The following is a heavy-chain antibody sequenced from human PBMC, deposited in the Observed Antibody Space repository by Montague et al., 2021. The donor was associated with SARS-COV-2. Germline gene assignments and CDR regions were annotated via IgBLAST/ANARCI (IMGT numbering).Heavy chain of an antibody. CDR1: GGSFSGFY. Sequence: SETLSLTCAVSGGSFSGFYWSWVRQYPGEGLEWIGEINQSGSINYNPSLKSRVTILVDTSKNQFSLKLTSVTAADTAVYYCARLRDGVVPSPILGVGPFYAYYYMDVWGRGTPVTVSS. V-gene: IGHV4-34*01. J-gene: IGHJ6*03. D-gene: IGHD3-10*01. CDR2: INQSGSI. CDR3: ARLRDGVVPSPILGVGPFYAYYYMDV.